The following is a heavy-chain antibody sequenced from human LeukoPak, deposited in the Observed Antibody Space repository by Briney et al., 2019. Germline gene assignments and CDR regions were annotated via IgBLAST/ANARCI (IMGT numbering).Heavy chain of an antibody. V-gene: IGHV4-31*03. CDR3: ARDSDYYGSGTSGFFDH. CDR1: GGSISSGDYY. CDR2: IYYSGST. J-gene: IGHJ4*02. D-gene: IGHD3-10*01. Sequence: SQTLSLTCTVSGGSISSGDYYWSWLRQHPGKGLEWIGYIYYSGSTHYNPSLKSRVTISVDRSKNQFSLKLNSVTAADTAVYYCARDSDYYGSGTSGFFDHWGQGTLVTVSS.